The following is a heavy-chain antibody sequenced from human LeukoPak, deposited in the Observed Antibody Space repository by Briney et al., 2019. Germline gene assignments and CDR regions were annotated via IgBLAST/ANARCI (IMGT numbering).Heavy chain of an antibody. CDR3: ASGRLPYCGGECFSGYFDS. D-gene: IGHD2-21*01. Sequence: GASVKVSCKASGYTFTSYYMHWVRQAPGQGLEWMGIINPSGGSTSYAQIFQCRVTMTRDTSTSTIYMELSSLRSEDTGVYYCASGRLPYCGGECFSGYFDSWGQGAVVSVSS. V-gene: IGHV1-46*01. CDR1: GYTFTSYY. J-gene: IGHJ4*02. CDR2: INPSGGST.